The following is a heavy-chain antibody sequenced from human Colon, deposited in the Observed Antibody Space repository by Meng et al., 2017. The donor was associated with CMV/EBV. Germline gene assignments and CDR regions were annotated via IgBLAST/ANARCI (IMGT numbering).Heavy chain of an antibody. J-gene: IGHJ4*02. CDR1: GGTFSSYA. Sequence: VQLVRPGVEVNKPGSSVKVSCKDSGGTFSSYAISWVRQAPGQGLEWMGGIIPIFGTANYAQKFQGRVTITADESTSTAYMELSSLRSEDTAVYYCARDIDSAEGYWGQGTLVTVSS. CDR2: IIPIFGTA. CDR3: ARDIDSAEGY. D-gene: IGHD1-26*01. V-gene: IGHV1-69*12.